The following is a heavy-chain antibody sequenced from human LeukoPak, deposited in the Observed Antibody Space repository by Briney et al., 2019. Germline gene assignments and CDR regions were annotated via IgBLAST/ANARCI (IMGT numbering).Heavy chain of an antibody. J-gene: IGHJ4*02. V-gene: IGHV6-1*01. D-gene: IGHD5-12*01. CDR1: GGSVCSKSAA. CDR3: ARIATKDGRDY. CDR2: TYYRSKWFS. Sequence: SQTLSLTCAISGGSVCSKSAAWNWVRQFPSRGLEWLGRTYYRSKWFSEYAVSEKSRISINPDTAKNQFSLQLNSVTPDDTAVYYCARIATKDGRDYWGQGILVTVSS.